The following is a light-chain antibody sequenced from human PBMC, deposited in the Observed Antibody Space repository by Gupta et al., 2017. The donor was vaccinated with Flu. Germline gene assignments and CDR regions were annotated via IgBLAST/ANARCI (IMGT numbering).Light chain of an antibody. J-gene: IGKJ4*01. CDR3: QQSFLTPPYT. V-gene: IGKV1-39*01. CDR2: GAS. CDR1: QPIGRY. Sequence: DIQMTQSPSCLYASIGDRVTISCGASQPIGRYLSWYQHKLGKAPQLLIYGASTLQSGVPSRFSGIGSGSDFTLTINSLQPEDFAAYYCQQSFLTPPYTFGGGTKVEIK.